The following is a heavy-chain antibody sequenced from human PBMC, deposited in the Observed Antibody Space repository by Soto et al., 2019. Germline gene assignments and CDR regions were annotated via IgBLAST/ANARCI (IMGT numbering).Heavy chain of an antibody. CDR3: TRDMWAYSGAWESNH. CDR2: TGISSNLI. J-gene: IGHJ5*02. V-gene: IGHV3-48*01. Sequence: EVQLVESGGGLVQPGGSLRLSCAASGFSFSSHAMNWVRQAPGKGLEWVSYTGISSNLIVYADSVRGRFTVSRDDAKNSLYLQMNSLRVEDTAMYYCTRDMWAYSGAWESNHWGQGILVTVSS. D-gene: IGHD6-25*01. CDR1: GFSFSSHA.